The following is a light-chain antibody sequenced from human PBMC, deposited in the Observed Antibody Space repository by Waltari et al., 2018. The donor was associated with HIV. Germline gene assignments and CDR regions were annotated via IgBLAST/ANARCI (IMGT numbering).Light chain of an antibody. V-gene: IGLV2-11*01. Sequence: QSALTQPRSVSGSPGQSVTISCTGTSSDVGGYNYVSWYQQHPGKAPKLMIYDVSKRPAGVPDRFSGSKSGNTASLTISGLQADDEATYYCCSYAGSYILVFGGGTKLTVL. CDR2: DVS. CDR1: SSDVGGYNY. CDR3: CSYAGSYILV. J-gene: IGLJ2*01.